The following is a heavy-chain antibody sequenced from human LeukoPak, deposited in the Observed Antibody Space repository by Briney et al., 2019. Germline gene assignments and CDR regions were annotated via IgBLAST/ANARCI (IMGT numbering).Heavy chain of an antibody. J-gene: IGHJ6*04. CDR1: GYTFTSYG. CDR3: AGDVRYYYGPGSYNGYYYGMDV. V-gene: IGHV1-18*04. D-gene: IGHD3-10*01. Sequence: ASVKVSCKASGYTFTSYGISWVRQAPGQGLEWMGWISAYNGNTNYAQKLQGRVTMTTDTSTSTAYMELRSLRSDDTAVYYCAGDVRYYYGPGSYNGYYYGMDVWGKGTTVTVSS. CDR2: ISAYNGNT.